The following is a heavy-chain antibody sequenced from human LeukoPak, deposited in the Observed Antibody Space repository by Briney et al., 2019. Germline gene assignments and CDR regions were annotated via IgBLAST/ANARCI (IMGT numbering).Heavy chain of an antibody. CDR2: ISYDGSNK. V-gene: IGHV3-30*18. J-gene: IGHJ4*02. D-gene: IGHD3-22*01. CDR3: AKSYYYDSSGYYDY. Sequence: GRSLRLSCAASGFTFSSYGMHWVRQAPGKGLEWVAVISYDGSNKYYADSVKGRFTISRDNSKNTLYLQMNSLRAEDTALYYCAKSYYYDSSGYYDYWGQGTLVTVSS. CDR1: GFTFSSYG.